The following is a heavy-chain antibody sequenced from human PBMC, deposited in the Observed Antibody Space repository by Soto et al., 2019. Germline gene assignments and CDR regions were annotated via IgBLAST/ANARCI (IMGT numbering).Heavy chain of an antibody. CDR1: GGTFSSYA. CDR3: ARDCSGGSCYDY. D-gene: IGHD2-15*01. Sequence: ASVKVSCKASGGTFSSYAISWVRQAPGQGLEWMGGIIPILGIANYAQKFQGRVTITADKSTSTAYMELSSLRSEDTAVYYCARDCSGGSCYDYRGQGTLVTVSS. J-gene: IGHJ4*02. CDR2: IIPILGIA. V-gene: IGHV1-69*10.